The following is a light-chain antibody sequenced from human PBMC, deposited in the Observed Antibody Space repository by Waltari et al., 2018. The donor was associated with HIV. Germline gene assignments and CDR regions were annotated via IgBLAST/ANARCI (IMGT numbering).Light chain of an antibody. Sequence: SYELAQPPSVSVSSGQTASISCSGNNLGNQYVSWYQQRSAQSPLLVLYQDTKRPSGGPERFSGSNSGNTATLTINETQPLDEAEYSCQTWDSGTIVFGGGTKLSVL. V-gene: IGLV3-1*01. CDR3: QTWDSGTIV. J-gene: IGLJ3*02. CDR1: NLGNQY. CDR2: QDT.